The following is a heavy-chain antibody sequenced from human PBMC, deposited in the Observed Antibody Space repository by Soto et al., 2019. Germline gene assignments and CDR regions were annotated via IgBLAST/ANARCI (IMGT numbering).Heavy chain of an antibody. CDR3: TRSAISPYGGLIGPFDY. V-gene: IGHV1-3*05. Sequence: QVQLAQSGAEERKPGASVKVSCEATGYSFTAYAIHWVRQAPGQSLEWMAWINPANGNTRYSQKFQGILTITSDTSANTVYMELSSLTSEDTAMYYCTRSAISPYGGLIGPFDYWGQGNLVTVSS. D-gene: IGHD3-16*02. CDR1: GYSFTAYA. J-gene: IGHJ4*02. CDR2: INPANGNT.